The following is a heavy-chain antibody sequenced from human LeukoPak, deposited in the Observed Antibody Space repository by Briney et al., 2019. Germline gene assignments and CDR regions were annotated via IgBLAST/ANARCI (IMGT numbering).Heavy chain of an antibody. J-gene: IGHJ4*02. CDR2: IYYSGST. D-gene: IGHD2-2*01. CDR1: GGSIRNYY. V-gene: IGHV4-59*12. CDR3: ARGYCSSTSCSRFDY. Sequence: SETLSLTCSVSGGSIRNYYWSWIRQPPGKGLEWIGYIYYSGSTNYNPSLKSRVTISVDTSKNQFSLKLISVTAADTAVYYCARGYCSSTSCSRFDYWGQGTLVTVSS.